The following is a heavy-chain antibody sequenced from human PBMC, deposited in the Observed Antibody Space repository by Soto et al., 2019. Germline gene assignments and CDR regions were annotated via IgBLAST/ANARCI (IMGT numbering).Heavy chain of an antibody. CDR3: ARLAPYCCDD. CDR2: MYPGDSDP. Sequence: PGESLKISCKGSGYSFPSYWIGWVRQMPGKGLEWMGIMYPGDSDPRYRPSFQGQVTISADKSISTAYLQWSSLKASYTAMDYCARLAPYCCDDWGKGTLVTVSS. J-gene: IGHJ4*02. V-gene: IGHV5-51*01. CDR1: GYSFPSYW.